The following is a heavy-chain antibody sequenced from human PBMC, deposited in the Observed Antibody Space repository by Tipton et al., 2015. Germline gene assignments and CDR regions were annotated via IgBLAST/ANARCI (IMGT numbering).Heavy chain of an antibody. J-gene: IGHJ4*02. CDR3: ATILLRNDPFDD. V-gene: IGHV4-31*03. Sequence: TLSLTCSVGGLLSSRGYYWNWIRQLPGKGLEWVGYISYNGTTYYNPSLKSRVSISADTSRNAFSLELKSVTAADSAVYYCATILLRNDPFDDWGQGTPVTVSS. CDR2: ISYNGTT. CDR1: GGLLSSRGYY.